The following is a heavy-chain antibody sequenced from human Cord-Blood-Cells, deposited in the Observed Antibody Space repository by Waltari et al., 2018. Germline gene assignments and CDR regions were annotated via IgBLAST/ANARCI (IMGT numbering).Heavy chain of an antibody. CDR2: INHSGST. J-gene: IGHJ5*02. V-gene: IGHV4-34*01. Sequence: QVQLQQWGAGLLKPSETLSLTCAVYGGSFSGYYWSWIRKPPGKGLEWIGEINHSGSTNYNPSLKSRVTISVDTSKNQFSLKLSSVTAADTAVYYCARGRRSSSSYNWFDPWGQGTLVTVSS. D-gene: IGHD6-6*01. CDR1: GGSFSGYY. CDR3: ARGRRSSSSYNWFDP.